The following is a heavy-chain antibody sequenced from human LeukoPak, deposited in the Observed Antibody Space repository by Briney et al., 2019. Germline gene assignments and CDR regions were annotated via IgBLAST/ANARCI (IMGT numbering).Heavy chain of an antibody. CDR1: GFTVSSNY. CDR2: IYRGDST. Sequence: AGGSLRLPCAASGFTVSSNYMSWVRQAPGKGLEWVSVIYRGDSTYYADSVKGRFTISRDKSKNTLCLQMNSLRAEDTAVYYCASRSGTYSYYMDVWGKGTTVTVSS. D-gene: IGHD2-15*01. V-gene: IGHV3-53*01. J-gene: IGHJ6*03. CDR3: ASRSGTYSYYMDV.